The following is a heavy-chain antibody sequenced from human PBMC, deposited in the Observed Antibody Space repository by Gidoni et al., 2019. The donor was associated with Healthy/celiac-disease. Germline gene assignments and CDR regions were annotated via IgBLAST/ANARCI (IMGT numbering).Heavy chain of an antibody. V-gene: IGHV3-23*01. CDR2: ISGSGGST. CDR1: GLPFRSYA. Sequence: EVQLLESGGGLVQSGGSLRLSCAASGLPFRSYAMSWVRQAPGKGLEWVSAISGSGGSTYYADSVKGRFTISRDNSKNTLYLQMNILRAEDTAVYYCAKMKGIIGVHYWGQGTLVTVSS. CDR3: AKMKGIIGVHY. J-gene: IGHJ4*02. D-gene: IGHD1-1*01.